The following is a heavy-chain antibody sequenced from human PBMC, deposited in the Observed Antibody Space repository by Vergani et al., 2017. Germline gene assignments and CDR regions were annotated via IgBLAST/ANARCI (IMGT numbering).Heavy chain of an antibody. CDR3: ARLNGDYMRLSEY. CDR2: INHVGTT. Sequence: QVHLQEWGAGLLKPSETLSLTCSVYNESFSDYYWIWIRQSPRKGLEWIGEINHVGTTDYTPSLRSRLTMSIDTSKKEFSLSLRSVTAADTAVYYCARLNGDYMRLSEYWGQGTLVAVSS. J-gene: IGHJ4*02. D-gene: IGHD4-17*01. V-gene: IGHV4-34*01. CDR1: NESFSDYY.